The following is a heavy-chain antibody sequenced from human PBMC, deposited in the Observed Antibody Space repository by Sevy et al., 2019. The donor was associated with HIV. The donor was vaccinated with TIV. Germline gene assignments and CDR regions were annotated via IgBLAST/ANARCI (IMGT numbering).Heavy chain of an antibody. D-gene: IGHD5-18*01. CDR1: GFTFSSYS. CDR3: ARDYRNMDTGLGY. CDR2: ISSSSSYI. J-gene: IGHJ4*02. Sequence: GGSQRLSCAASGFTFSSYSMNWVRQAPGKGLEWVSSISSSSSYIYYADSVKGRFTISRDNAKNSLYLQMNSLRAEDTAVYYCARDYRNMDTGLGYWGQGTLATVSS. V-gene: IGHV3-21*01.